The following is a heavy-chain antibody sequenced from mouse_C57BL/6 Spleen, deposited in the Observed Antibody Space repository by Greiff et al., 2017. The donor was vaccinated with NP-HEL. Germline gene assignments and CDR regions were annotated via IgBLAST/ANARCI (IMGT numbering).Heavy chain of an antibody. CDR2: INPNNGGT. J-gene: IGHJ3*01. CDR3: ARRCYGSSQGFAY. CDR1: GYTFTDYN. Sequence: EVQLQQSGPELVKPGASVKMSCKASGYTFTDYNMHWVKPSHGKSLEWIGYINPNNGGTSYNQKFKGKATLTVNKSSSTAYMELSSLTSEDSAVYYCARRCYGSSQGFAYWGQGTLVTVSA. D-gene: IGHD1-1*01. V-gene: IGHV1-22*01.